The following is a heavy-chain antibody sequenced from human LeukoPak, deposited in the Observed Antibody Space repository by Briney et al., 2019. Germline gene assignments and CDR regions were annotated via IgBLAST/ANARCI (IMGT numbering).Heavy chain of an antibody. D-gene: IGHD3-3*01. CDR1: GYTFTGYY. CDR2: INPNSGGT. V-gene: IGHV1-2*02. Sequence: ASVKVSCKASGYTFTGYYMHWVRQAPGQGLEWMGWINPNSGGTKYAQKFRGRVTLTRDTSISTAYLELSRLRCDDTAVYYCARSYDFWSGPPFDPWGQGTLVTVSS. CDR3: ARSYDFWSGPPFDP. J-gene: IGHJ5*02.